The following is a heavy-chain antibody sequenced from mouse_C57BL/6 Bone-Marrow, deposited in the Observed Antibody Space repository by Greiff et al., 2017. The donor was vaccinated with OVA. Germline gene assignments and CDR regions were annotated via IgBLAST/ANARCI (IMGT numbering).Heavy chain of an antibody. CDR2: IYPSDSDT. D-gene: IGHD1-1*01. CDR1: GYTFTSYW. V-gene: IGHV1-74*01. J-gene: IGHJ4*01. Sequence: QVQLQQPGAELVKPGASVKVSCKASGYTFTSYWMHWVKQRPGQGLEWIGRIYPSDSDTNYNQKFKGKATLTVDKSSSTAFMQLSSLTSEDSAVYYCAPITTVYAMDYWGQGTSVTVSS. CDR3: APITTVYAMDY.